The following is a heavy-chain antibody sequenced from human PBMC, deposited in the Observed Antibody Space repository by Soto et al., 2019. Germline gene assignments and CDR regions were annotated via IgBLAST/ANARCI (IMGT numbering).Heavy chain of an antibody. CDR3: AKEEYG. CDR1: GFTFSSYG. D-gene: IGHD4-17*01. Sequence: QVQLVESGGGVVQPGRSLRLSCAASGFTFSSYGMHWVRQAPGKGLEWVAVISYDGSNKYYADSVKGRFTISRDTSKNTLYLQMNSLRAEDTDVYYCAKEEYGWGQGTLVTVSS. J-gene: IGHJ4*02. V-gene: IGHV3-30*18. CDR2: ISYDGSNK.